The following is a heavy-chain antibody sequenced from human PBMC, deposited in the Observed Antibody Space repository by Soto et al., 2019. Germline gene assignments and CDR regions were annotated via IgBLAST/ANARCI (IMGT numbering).Heavy chain of an antibody. D-gene: IGHD6-13*01. Sequence: SETLSLTGTVSGGSISSGDYYWSWIRQPPGKGREWIGYIYYSWSTYDNPSLKSRVTISVDTCKNQFSLKLSSVTSADTAVYYCARELAAALSLLGRDEGWFDPWGRRPLVTVSS. J-gene: IGHJ5*02. CDR2: IYYSWST. CDR1: GGSISSGDYY. V-gene: IGHV4-30-4*01. CDR3: ARELAAALSLLGRDEGWFDP.